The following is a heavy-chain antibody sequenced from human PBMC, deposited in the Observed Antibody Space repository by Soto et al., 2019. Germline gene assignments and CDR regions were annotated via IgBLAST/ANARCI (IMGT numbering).Heavy chain of an antibody. J-gene: IGHJ4*02. Sequence: EVQLVESGGGLVQPGASLRLSCAASGLTFSSYWMHWVRQAAGKGLVWVSRINSGGSSTSYADSVKGRFTISRDNAKNTPYLQMNSLRAEDTAVYYCVRTILVVAAATREDYWGQGTLVTVSS. CDR1: GLTFSSYW. CDR3: VRTILVVAAATREDY. V-gene: IGHV3-74*01. D-gene: IGHD2-15*01. CDR2: INSGGSST.